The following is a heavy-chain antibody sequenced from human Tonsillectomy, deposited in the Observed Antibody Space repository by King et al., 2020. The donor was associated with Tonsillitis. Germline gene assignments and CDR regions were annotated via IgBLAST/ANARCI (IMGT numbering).Heavy chain of an antibody. CDR2: IYYSGNT. J-gene: IGHJ5*02. Sequence: QLQESGPGLVKPSQTLSLTCTVSAGSISSGDYYWNWIRQPPGRGLEWIGYIYYSGNTYCNPSLKSRVTISVDTSKNQFSLRLTSVTAADTAVYYCARLVGGFNWFDPWGQGTLVTVSS. V-gene: IGHV4-30-4*01. D-gene: IGHD2-15*01. CDR1: AGSISSGDYY. CDR3: ARLVGGFNWFDP.